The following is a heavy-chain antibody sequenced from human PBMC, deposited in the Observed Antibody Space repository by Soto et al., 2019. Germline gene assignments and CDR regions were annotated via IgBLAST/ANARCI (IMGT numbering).Heavy chain of an antibody. J-gene: IGHJ4*02. D-gene: IGHD6-19*01. CDR1: GGSISNSNYY. CDR2: LYYSGNT. Sequence: PSETLSLTCTVSGGSISNSNYYWGWIRQPPGTGLEWIGSLYYSGNTYYNPSLKSRVTISVDTSYNQFSLRLTSMTAADTAVYFRARSGYSSGPFDYWGLGTLVTVSS. V-gene: IGHV4-39*01. CDR3: ARSGYSSGPFDY.